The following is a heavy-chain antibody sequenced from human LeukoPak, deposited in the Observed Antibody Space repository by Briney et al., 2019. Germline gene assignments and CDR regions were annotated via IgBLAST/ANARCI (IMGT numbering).Heavy chain of an antibody. CDR1: GFTFSSYA. D-gene: IGHD5-12*01. J-gene: IGHJ3*02. CDR2: ISSSGSTI. V-gene: IGHV3-11*01. Sequence: PGGSLRLSCAASGFTFSSYAMSWIRQAPGKGLEWVSYISSSGSTIYYADSVKGRFTISRDNAKNSLYLQMNSLRAEDTAVYYCARYGGGYDFHNAFDIWGQGTMVTVSS. CDR3: ARYGGGYDFHNAFDI.